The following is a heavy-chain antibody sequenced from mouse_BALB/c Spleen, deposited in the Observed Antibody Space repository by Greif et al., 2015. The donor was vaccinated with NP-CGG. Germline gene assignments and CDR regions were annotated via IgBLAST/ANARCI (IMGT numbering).Heavy chain of an antibody. D-gene: IGHD1-1*02. V-gene: IGHV5-9-3*01. J-gene: IGHJ2*01. CDR3: ARLRGFDY. CDR2: ISSGGSYT. CDR1: GFTFSSYA. Sequence: EVQLVESGGGLVKPGGSLKLSCAASGFTFSSYAMSWVRQTPEKRLEWVATISSGGSYTYYPDSVKGRFTISRDNAKNTLYLQMSSRRSEDTAMYYCARLRGFDYWVQGTTLTVSS.